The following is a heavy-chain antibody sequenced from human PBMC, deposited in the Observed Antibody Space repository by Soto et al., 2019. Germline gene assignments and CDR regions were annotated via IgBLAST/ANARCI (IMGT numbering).Heavy chain of an antibody. D-gene: IGHD2-15*01. Sequence: EVQLVESGGGLVQPGGSLSLSCAASGFTFSSYWMHWVRQAPGKGLVWVSRIKSDGSITTSAASGKDRFTISRDNDKHTLYLGRNRRRAEDTAVYYCARESGYCSGGTCYSILDYWGQGTLVTVSS. J-gene: IGHJ4*02. V-gene: IGHV3-74*01. CDR3: ARESGYCSGGTCYSILDY. CDR1: GFTFSSYW. CDR2: IKSDGSIT.